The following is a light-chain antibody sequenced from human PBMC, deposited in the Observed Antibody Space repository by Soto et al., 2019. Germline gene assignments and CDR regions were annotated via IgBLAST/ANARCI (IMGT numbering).Light chain of an antibody. J-gene: IGKJ4*01. CDR3: LQDYNYPYT. Sequence: AIQMTQSPSSLSASVGDRVTITCRASQGIKNDVAWYQQKPGKAPKFLIYAASSLQSGVPPRFSGSGSGTDFTLTISSLQPEDFATYYCLQDYNYPYTFGGGTKVDIK. CDR1: QGIKND. V-gene: IGKV1-6*01. CDR2: AAS.